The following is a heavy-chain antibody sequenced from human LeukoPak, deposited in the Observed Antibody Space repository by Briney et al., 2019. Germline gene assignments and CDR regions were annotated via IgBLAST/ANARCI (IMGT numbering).Heavy chain of an antibody. V-gene: IGHV4-59*01. Sequence: PSETLSLTCTVSGGSISSYYWSWIRQPPGKGLEWIGYIYYSGSTNYNPSLKSRVTISVDTSKNQFSLKLSSVTAADTAVYYCARVISGYDIWFDPWGQGTQVTVSS. J-gene: IGHJ5*02. D-gene: IGHD5-12*01. CDR2: IYYSGST. CDR1: GGSISSYY. CDR3: ARVISGYDIWFDP.